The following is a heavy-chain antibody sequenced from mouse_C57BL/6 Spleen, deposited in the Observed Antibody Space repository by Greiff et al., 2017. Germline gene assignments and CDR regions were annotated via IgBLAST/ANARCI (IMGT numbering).Heavy chain of an antibody. J-gene: IGHJ4*01. CDR2: IYPGSGST. CDR1: GYTFTSYW. CDR3: ARAVLLRTPGDG. V-gene: IGHV1-55*01. Sequence: VQLQQPGAELVKPGASVKMSCKASGYTFTSYWITWVKQRPGQGLEWVGDIYPGSGSTNYNEKFKSKATLTVDTSSSTAYMQLSSLPSEDSAVYYCARAVLLRTPGDGWGQGTSVAVSS. D-gene: IGHD1-1*01.